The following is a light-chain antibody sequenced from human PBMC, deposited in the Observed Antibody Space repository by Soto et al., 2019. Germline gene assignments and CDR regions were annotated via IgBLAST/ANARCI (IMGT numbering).Light chain of an antibody. CDR3: AAWDDSLNGWV. CDR1: TSNIGGNS. Sequence: QSVLTQPPSASGTPGQRVTISCSGGTSNIGGNSVNWHQQFPGTAPRLLIYSNNQRPSGVPDRFSGSKSGTSASLAISGLQSEDEGDYYCAAWDDSLNGWVFGGGTKLTVL. V-gene: IGLV1-44*01. CDR2: SNN. J-gene: IGLJ3*02.